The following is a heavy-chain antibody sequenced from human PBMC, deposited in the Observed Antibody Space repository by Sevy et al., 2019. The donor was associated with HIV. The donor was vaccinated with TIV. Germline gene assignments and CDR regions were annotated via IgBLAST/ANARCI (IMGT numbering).Heavy chain of an antibody. CDR2: ISHDGVGK. V-gene: IGHV3-30*04. J-gene: IGHJ4*02. CDR3: AGEGGSSGRCGYFHY. D-gene: IGHD3-22*01. CDR1: GI. Sequence: GGSLRLSCAASGIMHWVRQAPGRGLEWVAGISHDGVGKYYLDSVKGRLIVSRDKSQNKVYLEINGLRTEDTAVFYCAGEGGSSGRCGYFHYWGLGTLVTVSS.